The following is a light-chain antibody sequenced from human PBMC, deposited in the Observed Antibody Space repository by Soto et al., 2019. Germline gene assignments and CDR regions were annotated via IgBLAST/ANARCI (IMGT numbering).Light chain of an antibody. Sequence: EIVMTQSPATLSVSPGERATLSCRASQSISTNLAWYQQKPGQAPRLLISGASTRATGIPARFSGSGSGTEFTLTISSLQSEDFAVYYCQQYNSWPPLTFGGVTKVEIK. J-gene: IGKJ4*01. CDR1: QSISTN. CDR3: QQYNSWPPLT. V-gene: IGKV3-15*01. CDR2: GAS.